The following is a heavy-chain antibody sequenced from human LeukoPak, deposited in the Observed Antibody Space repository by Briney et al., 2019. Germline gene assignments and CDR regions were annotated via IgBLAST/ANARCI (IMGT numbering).Heavy chain of an antibody. V-gene: IGHV1-2*07. CDR3: AREGGSSYGYAYH. D-gene: IGHD5-18*01. Sequence: GASVKVSCKASGYTFTSYGFSWVRQAPGQGREWMGWINPHSGDTNYAHKFQGRVTMTRDTSISIAYMELSSLKSDDTAVYYCAREGGSSYGYAYHWGQGTLVTVSS. CDR1: GYTFTSYG. CDR2: INPHSGDT. J-gene: IGHJ5*02.